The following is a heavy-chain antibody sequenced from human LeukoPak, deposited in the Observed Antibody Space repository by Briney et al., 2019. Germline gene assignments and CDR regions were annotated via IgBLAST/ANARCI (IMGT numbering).Heavy chain of an antibody. Sequence: GGSLRLSCAASGFTFSDYYMSWIRQAPGKGLEWISYISSRANTIYYADSVNGRFPISRDNAKNSLYLQMNSLRAEDTAVYYCARGEKQWLVFLCGPFDYWGQGTLVTVSS. V-gene: IGHV3-11*04. CDR2: ISSRANTI. J-gene: IGHJ4*02. CDR3: ARGEKQWLVFLCGPFDY. D-gene: IGHD6-19*01. CDR1: GFTFSDYY.